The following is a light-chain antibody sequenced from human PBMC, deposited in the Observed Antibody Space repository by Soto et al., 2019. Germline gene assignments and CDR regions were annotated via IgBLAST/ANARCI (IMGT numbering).Light chain of an antibody. CDR1: QTVYNN. V-gene: IGKV3-15*01. CDR3: QQYTAWPLT. J-gene: IGKJ4*01. Sequence: IVMTQSPATLSVSPGERGTLSCRASQTVYNNLAWYQQKPGQAPRLLIYAASTRATGFPARFSGSGFGTEFTLTISNLQSEDFAVYYCQQYTAWPLTFGGGTKVEIK. CDR2: AAS.